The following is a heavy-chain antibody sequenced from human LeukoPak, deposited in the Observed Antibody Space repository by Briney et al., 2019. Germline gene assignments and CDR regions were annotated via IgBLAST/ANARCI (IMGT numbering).Heavy chain of an antibody. CDR2: IYYSGST. Sequence: ETSETLSLTCTVSGGSISSSSYYWGWIRQPPGKGLEWIGSIYYSGSTYYNPSLKSRVTISVDTSKNQFSLKLSSVTAADTAVYYCARFSGYYSFDYWGQGTLVTVSS. CDR1: GGSISSSSYY. D-gene: IGHD3-22*01. J-gene: IGHJ4*02. CDR3: ARFSGYYSFDY. V-gene: IGHV4-39*01.